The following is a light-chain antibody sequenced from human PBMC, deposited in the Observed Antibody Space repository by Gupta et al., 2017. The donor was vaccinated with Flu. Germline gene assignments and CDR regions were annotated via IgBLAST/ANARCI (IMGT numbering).Light chain of an antibody. J-gene: IGLJ3*02. CDR3: SSYTSSSTWV. V-gene: IGLV2-14*01. Sequence: VSGSPGQSITISCTGTSSDVGGYKYVSWYQQHPGKAPKLMIYEVSNRPSGVSNRFSGSKSGNTASLTISGLPAEDEADYYCSSYTSSSTWVFGGGTKLTVL. CDR1: SSDVGGYKY. CDR2: EVS.